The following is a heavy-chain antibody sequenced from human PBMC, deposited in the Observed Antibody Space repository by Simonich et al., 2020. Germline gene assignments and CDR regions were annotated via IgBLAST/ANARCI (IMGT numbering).Heavy chain of an antibody. V-gene: IGHV3-7*01. D-gene: IGHD7-27*01. CDR3: ARDGLGTAYYYYMDV. CDR2: IKQDGSGK. Sequence: EVQLVESGGGLVQPGGSLRLSCAASGFTFSSYWISWVRRAPGKGLEWGANIKQDGSGKYYVDSGKGRFTISRDNAKNSLYMQRNSLRAEDTAVYYCARDGLGTAYYYYMDVWGKGTTVTVSS. J-gene: IGHJ6*03. CDR1: GFTFSSYW.